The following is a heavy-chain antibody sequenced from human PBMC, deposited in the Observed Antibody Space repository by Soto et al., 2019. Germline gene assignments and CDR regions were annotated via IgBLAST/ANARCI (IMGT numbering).Heavy chain of an antibody. CDR2: IHGDGGKI. J-gene: IGHJ4*02. D-gene: IGHD5-18*01. V-gene: IGHV3-7*01. CDR3: ARDFYGGYTYGPGDY. CDR1: GFMFIAYW. Sequence: PGGSLRLSCAASGFMFIAYWMSWGRHSTGKGLEWVANIHGDGGKIYYVDSVKGRFTISRDNAKRSLYLQMNSLRAEDTAVYYCARDFYGGYTYGPGDYWGQGALVTVSS.